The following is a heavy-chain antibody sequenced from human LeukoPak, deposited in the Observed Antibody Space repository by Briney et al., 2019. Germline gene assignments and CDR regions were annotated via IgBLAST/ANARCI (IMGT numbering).Heavy chain of an antibody. CDR2: ISAYNGNT. CDR1: GYTFTSYG. Sequence: ASVKVSCKASGYTFTSYGISWVRQPPGQGLEWMGWISAYNGNTNYAQKLQGRVTMTTDTSTSTAYMELRSLRSDDTAVYYCARVGYCSSTSCFDYWGQGTLVTVSS. CDR3: ARVGYCSSTSCFDY. D-gene: IGHD2-2*01. J-gene: IGHJ4*02. V-gene: IGHV1-18*01.